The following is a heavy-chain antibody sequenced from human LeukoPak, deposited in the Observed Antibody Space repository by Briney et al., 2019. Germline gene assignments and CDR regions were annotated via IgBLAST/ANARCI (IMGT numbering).Heavy chain of an antibody. CDR2: INPNSGGT. J-gene: IGHJ4*02. CDR1: RYTFTGYY. Sequence: ASVKVSCKASRYTFTGYYMHWVRRAPGQGLEWMGWINPNSGGTDYAQKFQGRVTMTRDTSISTAYMELSRLRSDDTAVYYCARGTGEGYTYGRYYFDYWGQGTLVTVSS. V-gene: IGHV1-2*02. D-gene: IGHD5-18*01. CDR3: ARGTGEGYTYGRYYFDY.